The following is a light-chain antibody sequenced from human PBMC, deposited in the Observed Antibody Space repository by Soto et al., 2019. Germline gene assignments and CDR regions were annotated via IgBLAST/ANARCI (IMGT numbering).Light chain of an antibody. V-gene: IGKV1-33*01. CDR2: DAS. Sequence: DIQTTQSPSAMSASLSERVTITFRASQDISNYLNWYQQKPGKAPKLLIYDASNLETGVPSRFSGSGSGTDFTFTISSLQPEDIATYYCQQYDNLPTFGGGTKVDI. J-gene: IGKJ4*01. CDR3: QQYDNLPT. CDR1: QDISNY.